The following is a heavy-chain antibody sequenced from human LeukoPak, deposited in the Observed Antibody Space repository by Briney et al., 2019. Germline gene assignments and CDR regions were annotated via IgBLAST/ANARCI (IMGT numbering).Heavy chain of an antibody. CDR1: GYTFTSYT. CDR3: ARERGIRDAFDF. D-gene: IGHD1-14*01. V-gene: IGHV1-3*03. Sequence: ASVKVSCKASGYTFTSYTIHWVRQAPGQSLEWMGWISVGRGDSKCSQEFQGRITLTRDTSATTAYLEVSSLRPEDMAVYYCARERGIRDAFDFWGQGTMVTVSS. CDR2: ISVGRGDS. J-gene: IGHJ3*01.